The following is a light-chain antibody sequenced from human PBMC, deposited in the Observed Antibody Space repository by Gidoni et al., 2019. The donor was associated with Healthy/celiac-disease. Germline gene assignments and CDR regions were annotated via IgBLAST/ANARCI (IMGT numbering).Light chain of an antibody. J-gene: IGLJ2*01. Sequence: QSVLTQPPSASGTPGQRVTISCSGSSSNIGSNTVNCYQQLPGTAPKPLLYSNNQRPSGVPDRFSGSKSGTSASLAISGLQSEDEADYYCAAWDDSLNGVVFGGGTKLTVL. CDR1: SSNIGSNT. CDR3: AAWDDSLNGVV. CDR2: SNN. V-gene: IGLV1-44*01.